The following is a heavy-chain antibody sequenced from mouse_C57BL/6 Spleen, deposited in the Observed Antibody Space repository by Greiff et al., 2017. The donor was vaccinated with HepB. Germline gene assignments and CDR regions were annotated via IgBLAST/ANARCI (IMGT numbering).Heavy chain of an antibody. D-gene: IGHD2-1*01. V-gene: IGHV1-61*01. CDR2: IYPSDSET. CDR1: GYTFTSYW. J-gene: IGHJ4*01. Sequence: VQLQQSGAELVRPGSSVKLSCKASGYTFTSYWMDWVKQRPGQGLEWIGNIYPSDSETHYNQKFKDKATLTVDKSSSTAYMQLSSLTSEDSAVYYCAREGSYYGNYEKAMDYWGQGTSVTVSS. CDR3: AREGSYYGNYEKAMDY.